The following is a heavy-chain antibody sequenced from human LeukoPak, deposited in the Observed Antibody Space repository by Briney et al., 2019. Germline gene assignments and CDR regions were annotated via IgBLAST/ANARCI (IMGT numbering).Heavy chain of an antibody. CDR1: GFTFSSYG. CDR2: IWYDGSNK. Sequence: GGSLRLSCAASGFTFSSYGMHWVRQAPGKGLEWVAVIWYDGSNKYYADSVQGRFTISGDDFKNTLYLQMNSLRAEDTAVYYCAREIGDIVATKYYYYYYGMDVWGQGTTVTVSS. D-gene: IGHD5-12*01. CDR3: AREIGDIVATKYYYYYYGMDV. V-gene: IGHV3-33*01. J-gene: IGHJ6*02.